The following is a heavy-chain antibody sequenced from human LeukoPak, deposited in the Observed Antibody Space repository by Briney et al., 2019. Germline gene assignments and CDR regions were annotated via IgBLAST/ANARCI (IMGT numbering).Heavy chain of an antibody. CDR3: ARLSLGYYGSGKVNP. V-gene: IGHV4-34*01. D-gene: IGHD3-10*01. Sequence: TPSETLSLTCAVYGGSFSGYYWSWIRQPPGKGLEWIGEINHSGSTNYNPSLKSRVTISVDTSKNQFSLKLSSVTAADTAVYYCARLSLGYYGSGKVNPWGQGTLVTVSS. J-gene: IGHJ5*02. CDR1: GGSFSGYY. CDR2: INHSGST.